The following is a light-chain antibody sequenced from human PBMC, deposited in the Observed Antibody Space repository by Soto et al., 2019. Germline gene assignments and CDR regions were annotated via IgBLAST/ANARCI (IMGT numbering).Light chain of an antibody. V-gene: IGKV4-1*01. CDR3: QQYYRTPNT. Sequence: DFVLTQSPDSLAVSLGERATINCKSSQSILYSSNNKNYLAWYQQKPGQPPKLLMYWSSTRESGVPDRFSGSGSGTDFTLTISSLQAEDVAVYYCQQYYRTPNTFGQGTKLEIK. CDR2: WSS. CDR1: QSILYSSNNKNY. J-gene: IGKJ2*01.